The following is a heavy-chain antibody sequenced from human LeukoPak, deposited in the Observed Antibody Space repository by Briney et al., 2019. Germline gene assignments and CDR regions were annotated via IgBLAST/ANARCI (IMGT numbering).Heavy chain of an antibody. CDR3: ARGSITMVRGVRGWFDP. Sequence: PSETLSLTCADYGGSFSGYYWSWIRQPPGKGLEWIGEINHSGSTNYNPSLKSRVTISVDTSKNQFSLKLSSVTAADTAVYYCARGSITMVRGVRGWFDPWGQGTLVTVSS. CDR1: GGSFSGYY. J-gene: IGHJ5*02. CDR2: INHSGST. D-gene: IGHD3-10*01. V-gene: IGHV4-34*01.